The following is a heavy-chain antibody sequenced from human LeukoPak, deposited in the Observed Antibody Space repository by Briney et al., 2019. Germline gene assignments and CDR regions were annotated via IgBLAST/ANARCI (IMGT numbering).Heavy chain of an antibody. CDR2: IRSDGSNK. D-gene: IGHD1-26*01. V-gene: IGHV3-30*02. CDR3: AKVVGATTFDY. CDR1: GFTFSSSG. Sequence: PGGSLRLSCAACGFTFSSSGIHWVRQAPGKGLEWVAFIRSDGSNKYYGDSVKGRFTISRDNSKNTLYLQMNSLRAEDTALYYFAKVVGATTFDYWGQGTLVTVSS. J-gene: IGHJ4*02.